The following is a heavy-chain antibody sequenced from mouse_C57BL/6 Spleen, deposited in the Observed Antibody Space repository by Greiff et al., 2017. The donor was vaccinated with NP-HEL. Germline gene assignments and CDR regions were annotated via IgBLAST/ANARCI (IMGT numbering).Heavy chain of an antibody. J-gene: IGHJ2*01. Sequence: VTVVESGSGLVKPGGSLKLFCAASGFTFSSYAMYWVRQNPEKRLEWVATICAWGRYSYLPDNVKGRCTISRDNANNNLYLQMSHLKSEDTAMYYCARDHYLDYWGQGTTLTVSS. CDR1: GFTFSSYA. CDR3: ARDHYLDY. CDR2: ICAWGRYS. V-gene: IGHV5-4*01.